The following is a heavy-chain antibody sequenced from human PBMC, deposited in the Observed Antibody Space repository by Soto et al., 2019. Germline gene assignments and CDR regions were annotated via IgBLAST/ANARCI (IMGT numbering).Heavy chain of an antibody. CDR1: GYNFNPYG. D-gene: IGHD1-1*01. J-gene: IGHJ5*02. CDR3: ARQRRISRYETAWFDP. Sequence: EYLQLPRKRPGYNFNPYGPDQERQIPRKGLEWMGLISPGDSATRYSPSFQGKDTISADKYISTAFLQWSSLKASDNAIYYCARQRRISRYETAWFDPWGQGTLVTVSS. V-gene: IGHV5-51*01. CDR2: ISPGDSAT.